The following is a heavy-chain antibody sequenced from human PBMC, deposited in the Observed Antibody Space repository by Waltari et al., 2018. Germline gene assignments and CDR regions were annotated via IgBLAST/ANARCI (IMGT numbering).Heavy chain of an antibody. CDR2: ISYDGSNK. J-gene: IGHJ3*02. V-gene: IGHV3-30-3*01. D-gene: IGHD2-2*01. CDR3: ARDWGDQLDAFDI. CDR1: GFTFSSYA. Sequence: QVQLVESGGGVVQHGSSLRLSCAASGFTFSSYAMHWVRQAPGQGLEWVAVISYDGSNKYYADSVKGRFTISRDNSKNTLYLQMNSLRAEDTAVYYCARDWGDQLDAFDIWGQGTMVTVSS.